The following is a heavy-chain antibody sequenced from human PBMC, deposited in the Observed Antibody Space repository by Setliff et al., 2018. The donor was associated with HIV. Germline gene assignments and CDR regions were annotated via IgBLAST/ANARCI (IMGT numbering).Heavy chain of an antibody. CDR1: GGSISSGNW. J-gene: IGHJ3*02. CDR2: ISHIGSP. V-gene: IGHV4-4*02. CDR3: AKTSVGATGLYAFDI. Sequence: PSETLSLTCAVSGGSISSGNWWSWVRQPPGKGLEWMGEISHIGSPNYNPSLKSRVTISADTSNNQCSLRLTSMTAADTAVYYCAKTSVGATGLYAFDIWGQGTMVTVSS. D-gene: IGHD1-26*01.